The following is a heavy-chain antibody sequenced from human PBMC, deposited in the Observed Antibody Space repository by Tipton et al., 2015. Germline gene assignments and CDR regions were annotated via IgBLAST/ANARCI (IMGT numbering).Heavy chain of an antibody. CDR3: ARVTSFTYYFDF. CDR1: GFTFSSYG. D-gene: IGHD2-2*01. CDR2: INKDVTEK. Sequence: SLRLSCAASGFTFSSYGMHWVRQAPGKGLEWVAYINKDVTEKSYGDSVKGRFTISRDNAKKSLFLQMDNLRHDDTAVYYCARVTSFTYYFDFWGQGALVTVSS. J-gene: IGHJ4*02. V-gene: IGHV3-7*03.